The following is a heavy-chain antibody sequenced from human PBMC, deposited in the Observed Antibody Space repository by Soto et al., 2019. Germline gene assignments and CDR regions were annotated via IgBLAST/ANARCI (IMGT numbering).Heavy chain of an antibody. CDR1: GFTFSSYG. J-gene: IGHJ6*02. CDR3: ARGGDYYYGMDV. V-gene: IGHV3-33*01. CDR2: IWYDGSNK. Sequence: PGGSLRLSCAASGFTFSSYGMHRVRQAPGKGLEWVAVIWYDGSNKYYADSVKGRFTISRDNSKNTLYLQMNSLRAEDTAVYYCARGGDYYYGMDVWGQGTTVTVSS.